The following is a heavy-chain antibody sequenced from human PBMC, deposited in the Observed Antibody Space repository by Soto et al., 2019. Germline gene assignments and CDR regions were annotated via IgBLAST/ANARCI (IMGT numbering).Heavy chain of an antibody. V-gene: IGHV3-30*04. Sequence: RLSCAASGVNVNSYVIHWVLQDPEKGQEYVSVIRFNGRNDYYSESVKGRFTISRDNSKNTVYLQMNSLRADDTAVYYCVTSSQVQSTFFYYYYYLDVWGKETTVTVSS. CDR3: VTSSQVQSTFFYYYYYLDV. CDR1: GVNVNSYV. J-gene: IGHJ6*03. CDR2: IRFNGRND.